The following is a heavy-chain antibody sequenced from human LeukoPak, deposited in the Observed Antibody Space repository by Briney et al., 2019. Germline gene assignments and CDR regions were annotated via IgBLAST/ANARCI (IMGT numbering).Heavy chain of an antibody. CDR2: IYHSGST. J-gene: IGHJ4*02. D-gene: IGHD3-9*01. V-gene: IGHV4-38-2*02. CDR3: AIDGTNFDSEY. CDR1: GYSVSSIDY. Sequence: SETLSLTCAVSGYSVSSIDYWGWIRQPPGKGLEWIGSIYHSGSTHYNPSLKSRVTISVDTSKNQFSPKLNSVTAADTAVYYCAIDGTNFDSEYRGKGTLVTVSS.